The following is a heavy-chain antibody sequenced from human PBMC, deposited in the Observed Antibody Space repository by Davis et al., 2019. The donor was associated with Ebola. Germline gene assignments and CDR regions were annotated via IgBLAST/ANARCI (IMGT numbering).Heavy chain of an antibody. CDR3: ARENYDILTGIRGYYYGMDV. J-gene: IGHJ6*04. D-gene: IGHD3-9*01. V-gene: IGHV4-39*07. CDR2: IYYSGST. Sequence: SETLSLTCTVSGGSISSSSYYWGWIRQPPGKGLEWIGSIYYSGSTYYNPSLKSRVTISVDTSKNQFSLKLSSVTAADTAVYYCARENYDILTGIRGYYYGMDVWGKGTTVTVSS. CDR1: GGSISSSSYY.